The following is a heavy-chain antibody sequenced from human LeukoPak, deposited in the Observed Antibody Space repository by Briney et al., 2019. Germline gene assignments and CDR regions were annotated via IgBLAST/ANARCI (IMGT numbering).Heavy chain of an antibody. V-gene: IGHV3-21*01. CDR1: GFTFCSYS. CDR3: ARARGGSYYDSSGYLIDY. D-gene: IGHD3-22*01. J-gene: IGHJ4*02. CDR2: ISSSRSYI. Sequence: PGGSLRLSCAASGFTFCSYSMNWVRPAPGKGREWVSSISSSRSYIYYADSVKGRFTISRDNAKNSLYLQMNSLRAEDTAVYYCARARGGSYYDSSGYLIDYWGQGTLVTVSS.